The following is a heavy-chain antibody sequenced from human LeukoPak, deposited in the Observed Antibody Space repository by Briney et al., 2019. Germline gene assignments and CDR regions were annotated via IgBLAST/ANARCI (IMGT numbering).Heavy chain of an antibody. J-gene: IGHJ3*01. CDR2: IWYDGSNK. D-gene: IGHD1-14*01. Sequence: GGSLRPSCAASGFTFSSYGMHWFRQAPGKGLEWVAVIWYDGSNKYYADSVKGRFTISRDNSKNTLYLQMNSLRAEDTAVYYCARGGTGTSFWGQGTMVTVSS. CDR3: ARGGTGTSF. V-gene: IGHV3-33*01. CDR1: GFTFSSYG.